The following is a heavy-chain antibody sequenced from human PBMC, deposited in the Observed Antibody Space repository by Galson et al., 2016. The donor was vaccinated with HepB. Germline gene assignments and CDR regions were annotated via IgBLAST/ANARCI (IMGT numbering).Heavy chain of an antibody. D-gene: IGHD2-2*01. CDR3: ARDLVVPAALDN. CDR1: GFTLSDYW. V-gene: IGHV3-74*01. CDR2: INNDGISK. Sequence: SLRLSCAASGFTLSDYWMHWVRQAPGKGLVWVSRINNDGISKGYADSVKGRFTISRDNAKNTLFLQMNSLRAEDTAGYYWARDLVVPAALDNWDQGTLVAVSS. J-gene: IGHJ4*02.